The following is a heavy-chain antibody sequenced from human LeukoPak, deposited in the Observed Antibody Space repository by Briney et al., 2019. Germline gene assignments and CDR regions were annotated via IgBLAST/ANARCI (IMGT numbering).Heavy chain of an antibody. CDR3: ARASDFYGDYAV. V-gene: IGHV4-34*01. J-gene: IGHJ4*02. D-gene: IGHD4-17*01. Sequence: PSETLSLTCAVYGGSFSGYYWGWIRQPPGKGLEWIGEINHSGSTNYNPSLKSRVTISVDTSKNQFSLKLSSVTAADTAVYYCARASDFYGDYAVWGQGTLVTVSS. CDR2: INHSGST. CDR1: GGSFSGYY.